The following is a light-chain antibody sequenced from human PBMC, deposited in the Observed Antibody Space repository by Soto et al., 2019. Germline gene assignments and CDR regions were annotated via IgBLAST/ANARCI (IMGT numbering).Light chain of an antibody. V-gene: IGLV2-14*03. Sequence: QSVLTQPASVSASLGQSITISCTGTSGDVGGYNYVSWYQQHPGKAPKLMIYGVSNRPSGVSNRFSGSKSGNTASLTISGLQAEDEADYYCNSYSRSVTYVFGTGTKVTVL. J-gene: IGLJ1*01. CDR1: SGDVGGYNY. CDR3: NSYSRSVTYV. CDR2: GVS.